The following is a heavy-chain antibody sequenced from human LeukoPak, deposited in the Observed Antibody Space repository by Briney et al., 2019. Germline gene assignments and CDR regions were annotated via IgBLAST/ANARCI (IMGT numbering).Heavy chain of an antibody. CDR3: ARSLATSYYYMDV. V-gene: IGHV3-30*01. CDR1: GFTFSNYA. CDR2: ISYDGSNK. D-gene: IGHD5-12*01. J-gene: IGHJ6*03. Sequence: PGRSLRLSCAASGFTFSNYAMHWVRQAPGKGLEWVAVISYDGSNKFYADSVKGRFTISRDNSKNTLHLQMNSLRAGDTAVYYCARSLATSYYYMDVWGKGTTVTVSS.